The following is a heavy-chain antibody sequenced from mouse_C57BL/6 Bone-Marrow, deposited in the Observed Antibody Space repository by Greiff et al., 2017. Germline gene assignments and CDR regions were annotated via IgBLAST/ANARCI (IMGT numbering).Heavy chain of an antibody. D-gene: IGHD4-1*01. CDR3: AELGQFDY. Sequence: QVQLQQPGAELVQPGASVQLSCKASGYTFTSYWMPWVQQRPGQGLEWIGMIHPNSGSTNYNEKFKSKATLTVDKSSSTAYMQLSSQTSEDAAVYYCAELGQFDYWGQGTTLTVSS. CDR2: IHPNSGST. V-gene: IGHV1-64*01. J-gene: IGHJ2*01. CDR1: GYTFTSYW.